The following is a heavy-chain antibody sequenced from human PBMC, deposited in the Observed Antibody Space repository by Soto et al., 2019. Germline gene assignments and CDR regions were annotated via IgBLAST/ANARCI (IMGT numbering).Heavy chain of an antibody. Sequence: SMKVSCKASGGTFSSYTISWVRQAPGQGLEWMGRIIPILGIANYAQKFQGRVTITADKSTSTAYMELSSLRSEDTAVYYCARDREGATQDDAKQYYYYYMDVWGKGTTVTVSS. CDR3: ARDREGATQDDAKQYYYYYMDV. V-gene: IGHV1-69*04. D-gene: IGHD1-1*01. CDR1: GGTFSSYT. CDR2: IIPILGIA. J-gene: IGHJ6*03.